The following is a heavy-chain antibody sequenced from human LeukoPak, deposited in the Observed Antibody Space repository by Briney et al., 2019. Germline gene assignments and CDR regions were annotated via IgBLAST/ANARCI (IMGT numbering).Heavy chain of an antibody. V-gene: IGHV3-30*04. CDR3: ARDYSESSSGCSF. J-gene: IGHJ4*02. CDR1: GFTFSSYA. D-gene: IGHD6-19*01. CDR2: ISYDGSNK. Sequence: GRSLRLSCAASGFTFSSYAMRSVRQAPGKWLEWVAVISYDGSNKYYTDSVKGRFTISRDNSKSTLYLQMNSLRAEDTAVYYCARDYSESSSGCSFWGQGTLVTVSS.